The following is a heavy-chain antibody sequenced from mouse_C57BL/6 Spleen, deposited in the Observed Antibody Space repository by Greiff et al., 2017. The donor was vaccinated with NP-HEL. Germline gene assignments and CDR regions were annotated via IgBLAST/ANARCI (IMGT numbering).Heavy chain of an antibody. V-gene: IGHV1-55*01. D-gene: IGHD2-1*01. J-gene: IGHJ3*01. CDR3: ARSVYYGNYVFAY. CDR2: IYPGSGST. CDR1: GYTFTSYW. Sequence: QVQLKQPGAELVKPGASVKMSCKASGYTFTSYWITWVKQRPGQGLEWIGDIYPGSGSTNYNEKFKSKATLTVDTSSSTAYMQLSSLTSEDSAVYYCARSVYYGNYVFAYWGQGTLVTVSA.